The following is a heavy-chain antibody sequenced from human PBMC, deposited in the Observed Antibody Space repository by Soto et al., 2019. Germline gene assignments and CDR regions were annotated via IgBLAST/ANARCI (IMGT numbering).Heavy chain of an antibody. CDR1: GFTFSSYA. CDR2: ISGSGGST. Sequence: EVQLLESGGGLVQPGGSLRLSCAASGFTFSSYAMSWVRQAPGKGLEWVSAISGSGGSTYYADSVKGRFTISRDNSKNTLYLQMNSLRAEDTAVYYCAKHHYYDSSGYYYLQGYFQHWGQGTLVTVSS. D-gene: IGHD3-22*01. J-gene: IGHJ1*01. V-gene: IGHV3-23*01. CDR3: AKHHYYDSSGYYYLQGYFQH.